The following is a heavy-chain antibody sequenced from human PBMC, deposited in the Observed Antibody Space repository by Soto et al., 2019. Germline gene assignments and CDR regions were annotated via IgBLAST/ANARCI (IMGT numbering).Heavy chain of an antibody. J-gene: IGHJ4*02. D-gene: IGHD6-19*01. CDR1: GFTFDDYA. CDR2: ISWNSGSI. CDR3: AKDAEQWPDMFDY. V-gene: IGHV3-9*01. Sequence: EVQLVESGGGLVQPGRSLRLSCAASGFTFDDYAMHWVRQAPGKGLEWVSGISWNSGSIGYADSVKGRFTISRDNAKNALYLQMNSLRAEDTAVYDCAKDAEQWPDMFDYWGQGTLVTVSS.